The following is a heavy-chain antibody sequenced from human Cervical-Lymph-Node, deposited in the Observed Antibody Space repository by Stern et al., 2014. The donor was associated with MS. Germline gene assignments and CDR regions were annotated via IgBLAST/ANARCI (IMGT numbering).Heavy chain of an antibody. CDR1: GDRFSTYA. J-gene: IGHJ4*02. Sequence: EVQLVQSGAEVKKPGESLRISCRISGDRFSTYAIAWVRQMPGKGLEWIGMFYPSDSDIRYSPSFQGQVSISADQSISTAYLQWISLKASDSAIYYCASSLDADYIGYFDSWGQGTLVTVSS. D-gene: IGHD4-11*01. V-gene: IGHV5-51*03. CDR2: FYPSDSDI. CDR3: ASSLDADYIGYFDS.